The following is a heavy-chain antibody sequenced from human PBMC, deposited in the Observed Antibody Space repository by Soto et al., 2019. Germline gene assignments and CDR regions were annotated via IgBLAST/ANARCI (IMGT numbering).Heavy chain of an antibody. CDR2: VKQDGSEK. D-gene: IGHD3-22*01. J-gene: IGHJ4*02. CDR1: GSTRSGYR. Sequence: GGSLRLSWVATGSTRSGYRMSGCRQAQWKGLEWVAKVKQDGSEKHYVDSVKGRFTISKDNAKNSLFLQMNSLRAEDTAVYYCARALVVVTEYFDYWGQGILVTVSS. V-gene: IGHV3-7*03. CDR3: ARALVVVTEYFDY.